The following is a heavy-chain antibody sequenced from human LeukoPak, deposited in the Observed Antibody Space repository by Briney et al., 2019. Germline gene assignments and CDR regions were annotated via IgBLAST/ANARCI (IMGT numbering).Heavy chain of an antibody. CDR3: ARVLFGVAIPYYFDS. CDR2: ISYSGST. J-gene: IGHJ4*02. D-gene: IGHD3-3*01. V-gene: IGHV4-31*03. CDR1: GGSLSSGGYY. Sequence: SQTLSLTCTVSGGSLSSGGYYWRWLRQHPGRGLEWLGYISYSGSTYYNPSLKSRVTNSVDTSKSQFSLKLSSVTAADTAVYYCARVLFGVAIPYYFDSWGQGTLVTVSS.